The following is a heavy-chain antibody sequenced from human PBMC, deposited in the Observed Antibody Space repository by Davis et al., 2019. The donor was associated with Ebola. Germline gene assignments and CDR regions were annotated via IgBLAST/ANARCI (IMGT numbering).Heavy chain of an antibody. J-gene: IGHJ4*02. CDR2: ISYDGSNK. Sequence: GGSLRLSCAASGFTFSSYGMHWVRQAPGKGLEWVAVISYDGSNKYYADSVKGRFTISRDNSKNTLYLQMNSLRAEDTAVYYCARDSIVGPTTFDYWGQGTLVTVSS. V-gene: IGHV3-30*03. CDR3: ARDSIVGPTTFDY. D-gene: IGHD1-26*01. CDR1: GFTFSSYG.